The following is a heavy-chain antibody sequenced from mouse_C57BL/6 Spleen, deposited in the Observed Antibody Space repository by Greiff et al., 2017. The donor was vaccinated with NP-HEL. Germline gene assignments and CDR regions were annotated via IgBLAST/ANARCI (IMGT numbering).Heavy chain of an antibody. CDR1: GFTFSDYY. CDR3: ARGYYDYPYAMDY. D-gene: IGHD2-4*01. V-gene: IGHV5-16*01. CDR2: INYDGSST. Sequence: EVKLEESEGGLVQPGSSMKLSCTASGFTFSDYYMAWVRQVPEKGLEWVANINYDGSSTYYLDSLKSRFIISRDNAKNILYLQMSSLKSEDTATYYCARGYYDYPYAMDYWGQGTSVTVSS. J-gene: IGHJ4*01.